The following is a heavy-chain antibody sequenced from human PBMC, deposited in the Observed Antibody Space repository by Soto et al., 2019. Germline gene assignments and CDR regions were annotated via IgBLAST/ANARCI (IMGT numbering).Heavy chain of an antibody. D-gene: IGHD1-26*01. CDR2: VNPSLGRA. Sequence: ASVKVSCKASGYTFTAYHMHWVRQAPGQGLEWMGIVNPSLGRANYALKFQDRVAMTWDTSTSTVYMELTSLRSDDTAVYYCARAPYSYTSFFFDYWGQGTLVTVSS. CDR1: GYTFTAYH. CDR3: ARAPYSYTSFFFDY. J-gene: IGHJ4*02. V-gene: IGHV1-46*01.